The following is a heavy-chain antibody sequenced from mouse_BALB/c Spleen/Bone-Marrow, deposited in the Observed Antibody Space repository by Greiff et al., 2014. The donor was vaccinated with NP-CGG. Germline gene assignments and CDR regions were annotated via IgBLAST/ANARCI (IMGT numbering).Heavy chain of an antibody. CDR1: GYSFTGYY. V-gene: IGHV1S34*01. Sequence: LVKTGASVKISCKASGYSFTGYYMHWVKQSHGKGLEWIGYISCYKGTVSYNQKFKGKATFTVDTSSSTAYMQFNSLTSEDSAVYFCAGVNGSPSYAMDYWGQGTSVTVSS. J-gene: IGHJ4*01. CDR2: ISCYKGTV. CDR3: AGVNGSPSYAMDY. D-gene: IGHD1-1*02.